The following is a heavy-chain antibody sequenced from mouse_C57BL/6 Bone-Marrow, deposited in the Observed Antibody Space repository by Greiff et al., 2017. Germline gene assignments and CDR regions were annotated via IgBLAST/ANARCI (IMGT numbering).Heavy chain of an antibody. CDR1: GFSLTSYG. CDR3: ARELWLRREGIGY. Sequence: VMLVESGPGLVQPSQSLSITCTVSGFSLTSYGVHWVRQSPGKGLEWLGVIWSGGSTDYNAAFISRLSISKDNSKSQVFFKMNSLQAADTAKYDCARELWLRREGIGYWGQGTTLTVSS. D-gene: IGHD2-2*01. CDR2: IWSGGST. V-gene: IGHV2-2*01. J-gene: IGHJ2*01.